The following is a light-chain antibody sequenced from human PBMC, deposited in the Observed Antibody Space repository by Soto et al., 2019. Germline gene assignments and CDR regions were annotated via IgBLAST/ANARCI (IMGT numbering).Light chain of an antibody. V-gene: IGKV1-5*03. J-gene: IGKJ1*01. CDR2: KAS. Sequence: DIQMTQSPSTLSASVGDRVTITCRASQSISGSLAWYQQKPGKAPKFFIYKASSLQSGVPSRFSGSGSGTEFTLTISSLQPDDLVIYYGQQYDSYPWSFGQGTKVEIK. CDR1: QSISGS. CDR3: QQYDSYPWS.